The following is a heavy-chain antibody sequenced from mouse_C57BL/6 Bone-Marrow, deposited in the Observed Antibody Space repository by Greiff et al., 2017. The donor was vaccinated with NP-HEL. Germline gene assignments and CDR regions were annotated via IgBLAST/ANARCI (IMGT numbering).Heavy chain of an antibody. CDR1: GYSFTDYY. J-gene: IGHJ3*01. Sequence: VQLQQSGPELVKPGASVKISCKASGYSFTDYYMNWVKQSHGKSLEWIGVIHPNYGTTSYNQKFKGKATLTVDQSSSTAYMQLNSLTSEDSAVYYCARAYYWGRRPGFAYWGQGTLVTVSA. CDR3: ARAYYWGRRPGFAY. CDR2: IHPNYGTT. V-gene: IGHV1-39*01. D-gene: IGHD1-1*01.